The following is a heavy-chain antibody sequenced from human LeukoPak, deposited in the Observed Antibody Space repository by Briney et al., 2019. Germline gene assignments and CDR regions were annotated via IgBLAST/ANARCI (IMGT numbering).Heavy chain of an antibody. V-gene: IGHV1-69*04. J-gene: IGHJ3*02. CDR1: GGTFSSYT. Sequence: GASVKVSCKASGGTFSSYTISWVRQAPGQGLEWMGRIIPILGIANYAQKFQGRVTITADKSTSTAYMELSSLRSEDTAVYYCARDVNNWNDVHDAFDIWGQGTMVTVSS. CDR2: IIPILGIA. D-gene: IGHD1-1*01. CDR3: ARDVNNWNDVHDAFDI.